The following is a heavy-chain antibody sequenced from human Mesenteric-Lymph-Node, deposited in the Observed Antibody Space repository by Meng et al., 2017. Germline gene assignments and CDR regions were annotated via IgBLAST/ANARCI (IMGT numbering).Heavy chain of an antibody. Sequence: QVQLQRYGPGAVTPAGTLFLTFDVSGGSLRNDQWWSWVRQAPGKGLEWIGEIYHSGRTNYNPSVKSRVSMSVDKSQNHFSLRLSSVTAADTAVYYCTTLYGDSISWGQGTLVTVSS. CDR3: TTLYGDSIS. CDR2: IYHSGRT. V-gene: IGHV4-4*02. J-gene: IGHJ4*02. D-gene: IGHD4-17*01. CDR1: GGSLRNDQW.